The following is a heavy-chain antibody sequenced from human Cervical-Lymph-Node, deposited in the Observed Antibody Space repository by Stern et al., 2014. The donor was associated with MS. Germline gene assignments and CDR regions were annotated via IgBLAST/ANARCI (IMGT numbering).Heavy chain of an antibody. CDR2: IVTGTGHT. CDR1: GFTFIATT. D-gene: IGHD4-23*01. V-gene: IGHV1-58*01. Sequence: QLVQSGPEVKKPGTSVTVSCKTSGFTFIATTVQWVRQIPGQRPEWIGWIVTGTGHTNYAENFHGRVTITRYAPAATFYLELTSLRSEDTAIYYCAADKDGGNSYFDYWGRGTLVTVSS. CDR3: AADKDGGNSYFDY. J-gene: IGHJ4*02.